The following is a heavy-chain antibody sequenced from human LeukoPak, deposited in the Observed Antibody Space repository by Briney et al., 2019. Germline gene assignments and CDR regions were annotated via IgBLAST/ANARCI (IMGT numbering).Heavy chain of an antibody. J-gene: IGHJ3*02. D-gene: IGHD4/OR15-4a*01. V-gene: IGHV3-74*01. CDR1: GLTFTNYW. Sequence: PGGSLRLSCAASGLTFTNYWMRWVRQAPGKGLMWVSLVNSDGGGTIYADSVKGRFTVSRDNTKNSVYLQMSSLRADDTGVYYCASGGVHHAYDIWGQGTMVTVSS. CDR2: VNSDGGGT. CDR3: ASGGVHHAYDI.